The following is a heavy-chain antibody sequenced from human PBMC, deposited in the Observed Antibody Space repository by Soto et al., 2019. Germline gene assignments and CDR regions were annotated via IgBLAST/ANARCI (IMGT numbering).Heavy chain of an antibody. CDR2: IIPIFGKT. CDR3: ATSGYNYGPFDY. D-gene: IGHD2-15*01. J-gene: IGHJ4*01. CDR1: GDTFKNYA. V-gene: IGHV1-69*01. Sequence: QVQLVQSGAEVRKPGSSVKVSCRASGDTFKNYAISWVRQAPGQGLEWMGGIIPIFGKTDYAQTFHGRVTINGAESTYKAHMELRGLRSDDTALYYCATSGYNYGPFDYWGRGLLVTVSS.